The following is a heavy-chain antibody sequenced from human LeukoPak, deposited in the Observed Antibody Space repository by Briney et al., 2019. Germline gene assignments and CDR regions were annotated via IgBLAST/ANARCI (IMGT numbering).Heavy chain of an antibody. CDR2: IKSKTGGGTT. V-gene: IGHV3-15*01. D-gene: IGHD6-13*01. CDR3: AKTAADN. J-gene: IGHJ4*02. Sequence: SWIRQAPGKGLEWVGRIKSKTGGGTTDYAAPVKGRFTISRNDSKNTLYLQMNSLKTEDTAVYYCAKTAADNWGQGTLVTVSS.